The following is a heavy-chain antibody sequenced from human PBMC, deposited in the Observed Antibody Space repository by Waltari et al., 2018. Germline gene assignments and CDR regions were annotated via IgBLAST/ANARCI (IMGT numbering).Heavy chain of an antibody. CDR1: GFTFSSYA. Sequence: QVQLVESGGGVVQPGRSLRLSCAASGFTFSSYAMYWVRQAPGKGLEWVAVISYDGSNKDYADSLNGRFTISTDNSKNTLYLQMNSLGAEDTAVYYCARDFYGDYVPGPNWGQGTLVTVSS. D-gene: IGHD4-17*01. CDR2: ISYDGSNK. V-gene: IGHV3-30*04. J-gene: IGHJ4*02. CDR3: ARDFYGDYVPGPN.